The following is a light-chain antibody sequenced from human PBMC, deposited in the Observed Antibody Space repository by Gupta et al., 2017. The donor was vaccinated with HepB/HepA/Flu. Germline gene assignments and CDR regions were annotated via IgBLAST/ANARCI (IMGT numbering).Light chain of an antibody. CDR3: QQSYSFPYT. J-gene: IGKJ2*01. CDR2: TAS. Sequence: DIQMTQSPSSLSASVGDRVIITCRASQTISIYLNWYQQKPGKAPNLLIYTASGLQSGVPSRCSGAGSGTDFTLTISHLQPEDFATYYCQQSYSFPYTFGQGTNLEIK. V-gene: IGKV1-39*01. CDR1: QTISIY.